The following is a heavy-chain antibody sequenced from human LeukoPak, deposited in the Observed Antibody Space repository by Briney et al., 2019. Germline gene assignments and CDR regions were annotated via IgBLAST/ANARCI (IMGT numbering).Heavy chain of an antibody. J-gene: IGHJ6*03. V-gene: IGHV3-20*04. CDR3: AKRRGLELTYYYHMDV. CDR1: GFTFDDYG. D-gene: IGHD1-7*01. Sequence: PGGSLRLSCAASGFTFDDYGMSWVRHAPGKGLEWVCGINWNGGSTGYADSVKGRFTISRDNSKNTLYLQMNSLRADDTAVYYCAKRRGLELTYYYHMDVWGKGTTVTVSS. CDR2: INWNGGST.